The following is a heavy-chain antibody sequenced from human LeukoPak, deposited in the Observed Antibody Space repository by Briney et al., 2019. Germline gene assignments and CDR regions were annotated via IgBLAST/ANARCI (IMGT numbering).Heavy chain of an antibody. CDR2: ISDSGGST. CDR3: AKRGVVIRVFLVGFHKEAYYFES. V-gene: IGHV3-23*01. Sequence: GGSLRLSCAVSGITLSNYGMSWVRQAPGKGLEWVAGISDSGGSTKYADSVKGRLTISRDNPKNTLFLQMNSLRADDTAVYFCAKRGVVIRVFLVGFHKEAYYFESWGQGALVTVSS. CDR1: GITLSNYG. J-gene: IGHJ4*02. D-gene: IGHD3/OR15-3a*01.